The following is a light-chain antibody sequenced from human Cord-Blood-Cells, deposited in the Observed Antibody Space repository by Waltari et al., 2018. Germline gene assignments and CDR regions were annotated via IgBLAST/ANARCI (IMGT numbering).Light chain of an antibody. CDR1: SSDVGGYNY. V-gene: IGLV2-14*01. CDR3: SSYTSSSTLV. CDR2: EVS. Sequence: QSALTQPASVSGSPGQSITISCTGTSSDVGGYNYVSRYQQHPGKAPKLMIYEVSNRPAGVSNLFSGSKSGNTASLTISGLQAEDEADYYCSSYTSSSTLVFGTGTKVTVL. J-gene: IGLJ1*01.